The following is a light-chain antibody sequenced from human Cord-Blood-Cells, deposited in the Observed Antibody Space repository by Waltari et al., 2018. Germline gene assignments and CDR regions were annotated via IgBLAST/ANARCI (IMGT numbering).Light chain of an antibody. CDR3: SSYTSSSTLGV. J-gene: IGLJ3*02. Sequence: QSALTQPASVSGYPGQSLTISCTGTSSDVGGYHYVSCYQQQPGKAPKLMLYEVSNRLSGGSNRVSGSKSGNTASLTISGLQAEDEADYYCSSYTSSSTLGVFGGGTKLTVL. CDR2: EVS. CDR1: SSDVGGYHY. V-gene: IGLV2-14*01.